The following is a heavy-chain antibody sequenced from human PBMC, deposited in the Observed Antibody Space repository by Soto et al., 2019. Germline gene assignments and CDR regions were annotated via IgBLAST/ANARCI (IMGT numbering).Heavy chain of an antibody. CDR2: TYYRSKWYN. D-gene: IGHD6-13*01. J-gene: IGHJ6*01. CDR3: AREYSSSGVYYYYGMDV. CDR1: GDSVSSNSAA. V-gene: IGHV6-1*01. Sequence: SQTLSLTCAISGDSVSSNSAAWNWIRQSPSRGLEWLGRTYYRSKWYNDYAVSVKSRITINPDTSKNQFSLQLNPVTPEDTAVYYCAREYSSSGVYYYYGMDVWGQGTTVTDS.